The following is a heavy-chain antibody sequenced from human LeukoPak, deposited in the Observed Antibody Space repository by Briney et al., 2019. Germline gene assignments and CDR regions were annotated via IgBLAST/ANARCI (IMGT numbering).Heavy chain of an antibody. Sequence: SETLSPTCTVSGDFINIYYWTWIRQPPGKGLEWIGYIYYSGSTNYNPSLKSRVTISVDTSKNQFSLKLDSVTAADTAVYYCARQVPYTSRPDYWGQGTLVTVSS. D-gene: IGHD2-2*01. J-gene: IGHJ4*02. CDR3: ARQVPYTSRPDY. CDR1: GDFINIYY. V-gene: IGHV4-59*08. CDR2: IYYSGST.